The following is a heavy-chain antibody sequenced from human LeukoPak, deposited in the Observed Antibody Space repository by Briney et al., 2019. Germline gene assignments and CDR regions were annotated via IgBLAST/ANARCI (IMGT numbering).Heavy chain of an antibody. D-gene: IGHD3-10*01. Sequence: SETLSLTCTVSGYSISSGYYWGWIRQPPGKGLEWIGSMYYSGSPHYNPSLKSRVTISVDTSKNQFSLKLSSVTAADTAVYYCASQSSGSYFNCFDPWGQGTLVTVSS. CDR1: GYSISSGYY. CDR2: MYYSGSP. CDR3: ASQSSGSYFNCFDP. V-gene: IGHV4-38-2*02. J-gene: IGHJ5*02.